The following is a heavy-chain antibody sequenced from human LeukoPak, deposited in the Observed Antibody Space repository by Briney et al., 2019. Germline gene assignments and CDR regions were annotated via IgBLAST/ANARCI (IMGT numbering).Heavy chain of an antibody. J-gene: IGHJ4*02. CDR1: GFTFSGYA. CDR2: IYNGSSSNII. CDR3: VRDRAYSFDY. D-gene: IGHD2-21*01. Sequence: GGSLRLSCAASGFTFSGYAMNWVRQAPGKGLEWVSHIYNGSSSNIISYAASVKGRFTISRDNAQNSLYLQMNGLRDEDTAVYYCVRDRAYSFDYWGQGILVTVSS. V-gene: IGHV3-48*02.